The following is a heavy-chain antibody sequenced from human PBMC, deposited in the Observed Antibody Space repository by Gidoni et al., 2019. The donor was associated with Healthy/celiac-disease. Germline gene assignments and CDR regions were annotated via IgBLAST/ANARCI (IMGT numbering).Heavy chain of an antibody. CDR1: GFAFSSYA. Sequence: EVQLVESGGVCVQPGVGVRLSCAASGFAFSSYAMSWVRQAPGKGLEWVSAISGSGGSTFYADSVTGRFTISRDNSKNTLYLQMNSLRADDTAVYYCAKDPTYWTGSIDYWGQGTLVTVSS. CDR2: ISGSGGST. J-gene: IGHJ4*02. D-gene: IGHD3-9*01. V-gene: IGHV3-23*04. CDR3: AKDPTYWTGSIDY.